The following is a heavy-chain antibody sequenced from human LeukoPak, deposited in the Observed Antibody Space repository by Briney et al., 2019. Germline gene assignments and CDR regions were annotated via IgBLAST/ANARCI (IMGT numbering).Heavy chain of an antibody. CDR1: GYTFTGYY. Sequence: ASVKVSCKASGYTFTGYYMHWVRQAPGQGLEWMGWINPNSGGTNYAQKFQGRVTMTRDTSISTAYMELSRLRSDDTAVYYCARDGVRGVIIRPYYYYGMDVWGQGTTVTVSS. D-gene: IGHD3-10*01. J-gene: IGHJ6*02. CDR3: ARDGVRGVIIRPYYYYGMDV. V-gene: IGHV1-2*02. CDR2: INPNSGGT.